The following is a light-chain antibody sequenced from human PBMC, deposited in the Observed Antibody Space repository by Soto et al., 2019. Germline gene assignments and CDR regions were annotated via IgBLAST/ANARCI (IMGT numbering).Light chain of an antibody. J-gene: IGKJ2*01. V-gene: IGKV3D-15*02. CDR1: QSVGSN. CDR2: DAS. Sequence: RVMTHSPVTLSVSPWESVTLSCRASQSVGSNLAWYQQKPGQAPRLLIYDASNRATGIPARFSGSGSGTDFTLTISRLEPEDFVVYYCQQYSSLPHTFGQGTKVDIK. CDR3: QQYSSLPHT.